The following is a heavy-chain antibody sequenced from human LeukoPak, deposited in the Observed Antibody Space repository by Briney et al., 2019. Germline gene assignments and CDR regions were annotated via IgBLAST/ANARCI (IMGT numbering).Heavy chain of an antibody. CDR3: ARTGGYSYGSPFDY. J-gene: IGHJ4*02. V-gene: IGHV1-18*01. Sequence: ASVKVSCKASGYTFTSYGISWVRQAPGQGLEWIGWISAYNANTNYVQKLQGRVTMTTDTSTSTAYMELRSLRSDDSAVYYCARTGGYSYGSPFDYWGQGTLVSVSS. D-gene: IGHD5-18*01. CDR1: GYTFTSYG. CDR2: ISAYNANT.